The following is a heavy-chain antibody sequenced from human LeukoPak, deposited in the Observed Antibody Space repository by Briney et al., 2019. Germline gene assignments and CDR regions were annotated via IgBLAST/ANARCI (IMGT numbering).Heavy chain of an antibody. CDR3: ARGPKLYSSSAGTDY. J-gene: IGHJ4*02. V-gene: IGHV4-34*01. CDR2: INHSGST. D-gene: IGHD6-6*01. CDR1: GGSFSGYY. Sequence: PSETLSLTRAVYGGSFSGYYWSWIRQPPGKGLEWIGEINHSGSTNYNPSLKSRVTISVDTSKNQFSLKLSSVTAADTAVYYCARGPKLYSSSAGTDYWGQGTLVTVSS.